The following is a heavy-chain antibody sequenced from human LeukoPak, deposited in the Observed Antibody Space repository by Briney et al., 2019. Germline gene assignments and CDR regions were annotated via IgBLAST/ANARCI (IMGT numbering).Heavy chain of an antibody. CDR2: ISGSGGST. CDR1: GFTFSSYA. V-gene: IGHV3-23*01. J-gene: IGHJ1*01. D-gene: IGHD3-10*01. Sequence: PGGSLRLSCAASGFTFSSYAMSWVRQAPGKGLEWVSAISGSGGSTYYADSVKGRFTISRDNSKNTLYLQMNSLRAEDTAVYYCAKGGYYYGSGSYYFQDWGQGTLVTVSS. CDR3: AKGGYYYGSGSYYFQD.